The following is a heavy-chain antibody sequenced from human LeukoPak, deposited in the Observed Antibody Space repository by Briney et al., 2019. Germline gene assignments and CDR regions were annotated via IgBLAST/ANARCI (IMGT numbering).Heavy chain of an antibody. CDR1: GFTFSDYY. Sequence: GGSLRLSCAASGFTFSDYYMSWIRQAPGKGLEWVSYISSSGNTIYYADSVKGRFTISRDNAKNSLYLQMNSLRDEDTAVYYCARDRAITIFGVAPTPFDYWGQGTLVTVSS. CDR2: ISSSGNTI. V-gene: IGHV3-11*04. CDR3: ARDRAITIFGVAPTPFDY. J-gene: IGHJ4*02. D-gene: IGHD3-3*01.